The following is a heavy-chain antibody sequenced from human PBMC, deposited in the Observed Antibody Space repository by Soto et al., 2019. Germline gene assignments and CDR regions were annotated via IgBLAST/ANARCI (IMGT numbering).Heavy chain of an antibody. V-gene: IGHV3-23*01. CDR2: ISGSGGST. CDR3: AKDRGSWTELGHY. CDR1: GFTFSSYA. Sequence: GESLKISCAASGFTFSSYAMSWVRQAPGKGLEWVSAISGSGGSTYYADSVKGRFTISRDNSKNTLYLQMNSLRAEDTAVYYCAKDRGSWTELGHYWGQGTLVTVSS. D-gene: IGHD6-13*01. J-gene: IGHJ4*02.